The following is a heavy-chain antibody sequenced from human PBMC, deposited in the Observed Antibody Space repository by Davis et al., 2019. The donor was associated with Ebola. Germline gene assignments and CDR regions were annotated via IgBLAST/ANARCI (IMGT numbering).Heavy chain of an antibody. D-gene: IGHD4-23*01. V-gene: IGHV5-51*01. Sequence: GGSLRLSCKGSGYSFTSYWIGWVRQMPGKGLEWMGIIYPGDSDTRYSPSFQGQVTISADKSTNTVYLQWNTLKASDTAMYFCARRDFGGGLFDYWGQGTLVTVS. CDR3: ARRDFGGGLFDY. CDR2: IYPGDSDT. CDR1: GYSFTSYW. J-gene: IGHJ4*02.